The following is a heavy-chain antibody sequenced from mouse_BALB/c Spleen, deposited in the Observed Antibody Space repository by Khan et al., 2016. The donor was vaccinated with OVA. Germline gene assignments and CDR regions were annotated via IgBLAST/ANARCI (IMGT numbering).Heavy chain of an antibody. V-gene: IGHV14-4*02. J-gene: IGHJ2*01. CDR1: GFNITDYY. D-gene: IGHD3-3*01. CDR3: KAGCFDY. CDR2: IDPENGDT. Sequence: EVQLQQSGAELVRSGDSVKLSCTASGFNITDYYMNWVKQRPEQGLEWIGWIDPENGDTEYAPKFQGMATMTADTSSNTAYLQLSSRTYEESAVYYCKAGCFDYWGQGTTLTVSA.